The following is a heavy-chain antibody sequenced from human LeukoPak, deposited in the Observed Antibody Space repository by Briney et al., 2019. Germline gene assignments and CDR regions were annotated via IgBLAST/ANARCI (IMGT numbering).Heavy chain of an antibody. Sequence: PSETLSLTCAVSGGSISSSNWWSWVRQPPGKGLEWIGEIYHSGSTNYNPSLKSRVTISVDKSKNQFSLKLSSVTAADTAVYYCARDKYSSNWLSFDYWGQGTLVTVSS. CDR3: ARDKYSSNWLSFDY. V-gene: IGHV4-4*02. J-gene: IGHJ4*02. CDR1: GGSISSSNW. D-gene: IGHD6-13*01. CDR2: IYHSGST.